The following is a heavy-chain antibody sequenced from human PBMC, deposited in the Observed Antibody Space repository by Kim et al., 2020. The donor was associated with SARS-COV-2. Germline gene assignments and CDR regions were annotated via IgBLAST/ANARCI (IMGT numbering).Heavy chain of an antibody. J-gene: IGHJ3*01. D-gene: IGHD6-25*01. CDR3: ARERAISGYDDSWPNDAFDV. CDR1: GFSLNNYG. Sequence: PGGSLRLSCAVSGFSLNNYGMHWVRQAPGKGLEWVSLISFDGNNKYYADSVKGRFTISRDTSKSMLLLEMNSLRAEDTALYYCARERAISGYDDSWPNDAFDVWGQGTLVSVSS. V-gene: IGHV3-33*05. CDR2: ISFDGNNK.